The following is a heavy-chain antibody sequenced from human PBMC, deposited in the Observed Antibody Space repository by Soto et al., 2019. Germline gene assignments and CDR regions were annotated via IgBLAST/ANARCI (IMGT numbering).Heavy chain of an antibody. CDR3: ARGGSYYNYGMDV. CDR2: IYYSGST. J-gene: IGHJ6*02. V-gene: IGHV4-31*03. D-gene: IGHD3-10*01. Sequence: SETLSLTCTVSGGSISSGGYYWSWIRQHPGKGLEWIGYIYYSGSTYYNPSLKSRVTISVDTSKNQFSLKLSSVTAADTAVYYCARGGSYYNYGMDVWGQGTTVTAP. CDR1: GGSISSGGYY.